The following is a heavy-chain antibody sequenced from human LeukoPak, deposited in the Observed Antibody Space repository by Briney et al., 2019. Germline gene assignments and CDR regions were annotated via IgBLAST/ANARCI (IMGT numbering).Heavy chain of an antibody. CDR1: GFTFRSYG. J-gene: IGHJ4*02. CDR2: IWYDGSNK. D-gene: IGHD4/OR15-4a*01. CDR3: ARAYGANSDY. Sequence: PGGSLRLSCAASGFTFRSYGMHWVRQAPGKGLQWVAVIWYDGSNKYYADSVKGRFTISRDNAKNSLFLQMNSLRDEDTAVYYCARAYGANSDYWGQGTLVTVSS. V-gene: IGHV3-33*01.